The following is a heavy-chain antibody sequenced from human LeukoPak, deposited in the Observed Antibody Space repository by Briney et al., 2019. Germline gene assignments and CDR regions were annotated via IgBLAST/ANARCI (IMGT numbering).Heavy chain of an antibody. Sequence: SQTLSLTCTVSGGSISSGDYYWSWIRQPPGKGLEWIGYIYYSGSTYYNPSLKSRVTISVDTSKNQFSLKLSSVTAADTAVYYCARAPYYYDSSGPAFDYWGQGTLXTVSS. D-gene: IGHD3-22*01. J-gene: IGHJ4*02. CDR3: ARAPYYYDSSGPAFDY. CDR2: IYYSGST. V-gene: IGHV4-30-4*01. CDR1: GGSISSGDYY.